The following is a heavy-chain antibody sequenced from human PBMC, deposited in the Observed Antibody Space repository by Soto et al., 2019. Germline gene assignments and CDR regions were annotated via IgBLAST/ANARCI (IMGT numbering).Heavy chain of an antibody. CDR1: GFTFGDYT. J-gene: IGHJ4*02. Sequence: GGSLRLSCTASGFTFGDYTMSWVRQAPGKGLEWVGFIRSKGYGGTTEYAASAKGRFTISRDDSKSIAYLQMNSLKTEDTAVYFFSKKSDGYNPRLDYLGPGTPVTVSS. V-gene: IGHV3-49*04. CDR3: SKKSDGYNPRLDY. D-gene: IGHD2-21*01. CDR2: IRSKGYGGTT.